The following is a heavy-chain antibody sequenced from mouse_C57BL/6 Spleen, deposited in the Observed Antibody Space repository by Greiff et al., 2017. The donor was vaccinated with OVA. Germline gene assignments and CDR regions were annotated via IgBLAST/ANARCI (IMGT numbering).Heavy chain of an antibody. D-gene: IGHD1-1*01. CDR2: INPGSGGT. J-gene: IGHJ2*01. CDR1: GYAFTNYL. V-gene: IGHV1-54*01. CDR3: ARSITTVVAYYFDY. Sequence: QVQLKQSGAELVRPGTSVKVSCKASGYAFTNYLIEWVQQRPGQGLEWIGVINPGSGGTNYNEKFKGKATLTADKSSSTAYMQLSSLTSEDSAVSFCARSITTVVAYYFDYWGQGTTLTVSS.